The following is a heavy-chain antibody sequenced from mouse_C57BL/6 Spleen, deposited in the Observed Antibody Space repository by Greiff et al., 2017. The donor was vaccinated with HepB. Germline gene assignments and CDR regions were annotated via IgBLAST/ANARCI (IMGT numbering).Heavy chain of an antibody. CDR2: IDPSDSYT. CDR1: GYTFTSYW. Sequence: QVQLQQPGAELVMPGASVKLSCKASGYTFTSYWMHWVKQRPGQGLEWIGEIDPSDSYTNYNQKFKGKSTLTVDKSSSTAYMQLSSLTSEDSAVYDCARRDDGYFAFDYWGQGTTLTVSS. V-gene: IGHV1-69*01. CDR3: ARRDDGYFAFDY. D-gene: IGHD2-3*01. J-gene: IGHJ2*01.